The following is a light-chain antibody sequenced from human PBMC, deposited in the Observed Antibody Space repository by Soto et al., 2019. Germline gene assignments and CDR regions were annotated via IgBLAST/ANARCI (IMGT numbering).Light chain of an antibody. V-gene: IGLV7-43*01. CDR3: LLYYGGSWV. Sequence: HTVVTQEPSLTVSPGGTVTLTCASSTGAVTTGYYPSWFQHKPGHAPRALIYNTNDKHSWTPARLSGSLLGDKAALTLSGVQPEDEAEYYCLLYYGGSWVFGGGTKLTVL. CDR1: TGAVTTGYY. J-gene: IGLJ3*02. CDR2: NTN.